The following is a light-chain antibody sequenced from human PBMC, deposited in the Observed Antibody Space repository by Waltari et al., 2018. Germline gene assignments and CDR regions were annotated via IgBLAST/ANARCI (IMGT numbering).Light chain of an antibody. CDR2: GAS. V-gene: IGKV3-20*01. Sequence: EIVLTQSPGTLSLSPGERATLSCRASQSVSRALAWYQQQPGQAPRLLIYGASNRATGIPDRFSGSGSVTDFSLTISSLEPEDFAVYYCQHYLRLPATFGQGTKVEIK. J-gene: IGKJ1*01. CDR1: QSVSRA. CDR3: QHYLRLPAT.